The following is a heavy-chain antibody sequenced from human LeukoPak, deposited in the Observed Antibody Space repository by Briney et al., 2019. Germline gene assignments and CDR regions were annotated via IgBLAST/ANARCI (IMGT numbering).Heavy chain of an antibody. D-gene: IGHD5-18*01. CDR1: GYTFTDYY. V-gene: IGHV1-2*02. J-gene: IGHJ6*02. Sequence: ASVKVSCKASGYTFTDYYMHWVRQAPGQGLEWMGWINPKTGGTHYAQRFQGRVTMTRDTSIRTAYMELSRLRSDDTAVYFCARLKIQVFLDYSNYGMDVWGQGTTVTVFS. CDR2: INPKTGGT. CDR3: ARLKIQVFLDYSNYGMDV.